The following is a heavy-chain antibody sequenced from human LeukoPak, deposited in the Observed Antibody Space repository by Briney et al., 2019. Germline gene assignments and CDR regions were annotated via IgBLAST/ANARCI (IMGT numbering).Heavy chain of an antibody. CDR2: ISWNSGSI. V-gene: IGHV3-9*01. Sequence: GRSLRLSCAASGFTFDDYAMHWVRQAPGKGLEWVSGISWNSGSIGYADSVKGRSTISRDNAKNSLYLQMNSLRAEDTALYYCAKVADYGDYQTYFDYWGQGTLVTVSS. J-gene: IGHJ4*02. CDR1: GFTFDDYA. CDR3: AKVADYGDYQTYFDY. D-gene: IGHD4-17*01.